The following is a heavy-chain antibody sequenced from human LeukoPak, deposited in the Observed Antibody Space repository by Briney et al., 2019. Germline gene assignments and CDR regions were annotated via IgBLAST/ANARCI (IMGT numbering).Heavy chain of an antibody. Sequence: QSGGSLRLSCTASGFIFGDYAMSWVRQAPEKGLEWVAFIRSTAYGATTEYAASVKDRFTISRDDSKRIAYLQMNSLKTGDTAVYYCTRGVYQLLYFDYWGQGALVTVSS. CDR3: TRGVYQLLYFDY. J-gene: IGHJ4*02. D-gene: IGHD6-13*01. CDR1: GFIFGDYA. V-gene: IGHV3-49*04. CDR2: IRSTAYGATT.